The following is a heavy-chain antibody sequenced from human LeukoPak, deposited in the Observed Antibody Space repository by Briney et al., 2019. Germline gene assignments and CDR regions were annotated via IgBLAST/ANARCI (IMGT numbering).Heavy chain of an antibody. Sequence: GGSLRLSCAASGFPFTTYSMNWVRQAPGKGLEWVSSISSSSSYIYYADSVKGRFTISRDNAKNSLYLQMNSLRAEDTAVYYCAKDRSIAARPPYYFDYWGQGTLVTVSS. D-gene: IGHD6-6*01. CDR1: GFPFTTYS. CDR2: ISSSSSYI. J-gene: IGHJ4*02. CDR3: AKDRSIAARPPYYFDY. V-gene: IGHV3-21*04.